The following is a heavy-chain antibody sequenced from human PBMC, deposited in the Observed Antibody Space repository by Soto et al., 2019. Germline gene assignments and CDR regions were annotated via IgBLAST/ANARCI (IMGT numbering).Heavy chain of an antibody. CDR1: GYTFPRYA. Sequence: QVQLVQSGAEVKKPGASVKVSCKTSGYTFPRYALHWVRQAPGQRLEWMGWISPANGNTKYSQKSQGRVTFTRDTSASTAYMELSSLISEDTAVYYCARRGALTSYFFGYYFDYWGQGTLVTVSS. D-gene: IGHD3-9*01. CDR3: ARRGALTSYFFGYYFDY. V-gene: IGHV1-3*01. J-gene: IGHJ4*02. CDR2: ISPANGNT.